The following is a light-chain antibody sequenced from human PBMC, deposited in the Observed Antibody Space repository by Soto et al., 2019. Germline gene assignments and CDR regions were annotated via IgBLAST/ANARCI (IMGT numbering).Light chain of an antibody. V-gene: IGLV1-51*01. J-gene: IGLJ2*01. Sequence: QSALTQPPSVSAATGQKVSISCSGGNSNMGNNLVSWYQQVPGTAPKLLIYDNTERPSGIPDRFSGSKSGTSATLGITGLQTGDEADYYCGTWDNSVNAMVFGGGTQLTVL. CDR3: GTWDNSVNAMV. CDR1: NSNMGNNL. CDR2: DNT.